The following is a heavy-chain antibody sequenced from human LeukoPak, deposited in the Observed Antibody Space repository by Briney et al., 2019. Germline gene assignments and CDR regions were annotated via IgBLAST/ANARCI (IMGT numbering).Heavy chain of an antibody. V-gene: IGHV3-23*01. CDR2: ITGSGGST. Sequence: PGGSLRLSCAASGFTFSSYAMSWVRQAPGKGLEWVSAITGSGGSTYYADSVKGRFTISRDNSKNTLYLQMNSLRAEDTAVYYCAKTLVDIVVVPAAPVPWGWFDPWGQGTLVTVSS. J-gene: IGHJ5*02. CDR1: GFTFSSYA. D-gene: IGHD2-2*03. CDR3: AKTLVDIVVVPAAPVPWGWFDP.